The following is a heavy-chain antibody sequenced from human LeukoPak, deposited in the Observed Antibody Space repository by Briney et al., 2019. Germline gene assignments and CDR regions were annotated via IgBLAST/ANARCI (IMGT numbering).Heavy chain of an antibody. Sequence: SETLSLTCTVSGGSITNYYWTWIRQPPGKGLEWIGYIQYSGSTNYNPSLKSRVTMSVDTSKNQFSLKLSSVTAADTAVYYCARGSDFWSGLGLNDAFDIWGQGTMVTVSS. V-gene: IGHV4-59*12. CDR3: ARGSDFWSGLGLNDAFDI. CDR2: IQYSGST. CDR1: GGSITNYY. J-gene: IGHJ3*02. D-gene: IGHD3-3*01.